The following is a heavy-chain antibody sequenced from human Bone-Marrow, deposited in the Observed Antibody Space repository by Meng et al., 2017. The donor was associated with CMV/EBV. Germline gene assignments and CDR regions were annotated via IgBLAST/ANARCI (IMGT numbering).Heavy chain of an antibody. V-gene: IGHV3-48*03. D-gene: IGHD2-2*01. CDR2: ISSSGSTI. Sequence: GESLKISCAASGFTFSSYEMNWVRQAPGKGLEWVSYISSSGSTIYYADSVKGRFTISRDNAKNTLYLQMNSLRAEDTAVYYCARARVVVPAAMAYWGQGTLVTVSS. CDR3: ARARVVVPAAMAY. J-gene: IGHJ1*01. CDR1: GFTFSSYE.